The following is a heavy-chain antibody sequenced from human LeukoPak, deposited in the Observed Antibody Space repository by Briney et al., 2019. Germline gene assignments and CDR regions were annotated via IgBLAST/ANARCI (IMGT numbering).Heavy chain of an antibody. CDR1: GFTFSSYG. J-gene: IGHJ4*02. CDR3: AKDYYAAVGGGNPDTRY. D-gene: IGHD3-22*01. Sequence: GGSLRLPCAASGFTFSSYGMHWVRQAPGKGLEWVAVISYDGSNKYYADSVKGRFTISRDNSKNTLYLQMNSLRAEDTAVYYCAKDYYAAVGGGNPDTRYWGQGTLVTVSS. CDR2: ISYDGSNK. V-gene: IGHV3-30*18.